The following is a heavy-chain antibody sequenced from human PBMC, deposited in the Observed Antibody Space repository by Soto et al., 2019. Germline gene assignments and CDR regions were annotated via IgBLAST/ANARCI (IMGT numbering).Heavy chain of an antibody. CDR3: ARVPSWSGYHYYFDY. D-gene: IGHD3-3*01. Sequence: ASVKVSCKASGYTFTSYGISWVRQAPGQGLEWMGWISAYNGNTNYAQKLQGRVTMTTDTSTSTAYMELRSLRSDDTAVYYCARVPSWSGYHYYFDYWGQGTLVTVSS. CDR2: ISAYNGNT. J-gene: IGHJ4*02. CDR1: GYTFTSYG. V-gene: IGHV1-18*01.